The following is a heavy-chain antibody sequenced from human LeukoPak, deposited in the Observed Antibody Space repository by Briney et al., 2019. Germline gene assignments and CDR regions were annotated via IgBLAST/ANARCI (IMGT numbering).Heavy chain of an antibody. CDR1: GFTFSNAW. CDR3: TSDLIVVVVAALFDY. V-gene: IGHV3-15*01. Sequence: GGSLRLSCAASGFTFSNAWMSWVRQAPGKGMEGVGRIKSKTEGGTTDYAAPVKGRFTISRDDSKNTLYMQMNSLKTEDTAVYYCTSDLIVVVVAALFDYWGQGTLVTVSS. CDR2: IKSKTEGGTT. J-gene: IGHJ4*02. D-gene: IGHD2-15*01.